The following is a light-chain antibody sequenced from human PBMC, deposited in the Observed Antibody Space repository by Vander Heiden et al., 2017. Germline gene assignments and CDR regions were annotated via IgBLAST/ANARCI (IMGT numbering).Light chain of an antibody. J-gene: IGKJ2*01. CDR1: QDISNY. V-gene: IGKV1-33*01. CDR3: RQYDNRPQYT. CDR2: DAS. Sequence: DIQMTQSPSSLSASVGDRVTFTCQASQDISNYLNWYQQKPGKAPKLLLYDASNMEAGVPSRFSRSRSGTDFTFTISSLQPEDIATYYCRQYDNRPQYTFGQGTKLEIK.